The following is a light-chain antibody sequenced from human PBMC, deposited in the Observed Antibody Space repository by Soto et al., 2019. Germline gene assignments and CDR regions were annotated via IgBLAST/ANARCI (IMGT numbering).Light chain of an antibody. Sequence: DIVMTQSPEYLAVSLGERATINCRSSQSILYSSNNKNLIAWYQQKPGQPPKLLIYWTSTRQSGVPDRFSGSGSGRDFTLTISSLQAEDVAVYYCQQYYSPPRYTFGQGTRLGIK. J-gene: IGKJ2*01. V-gene: IGKV4-1*01. CDR3: QQYYSPPRYT. CDR2: WTS. CDR1: QSILYSSNNKNL.